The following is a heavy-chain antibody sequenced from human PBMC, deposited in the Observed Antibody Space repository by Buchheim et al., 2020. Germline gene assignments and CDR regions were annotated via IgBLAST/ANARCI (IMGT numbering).Heavy chain of an antibody. D-gene: IGHD5-24*01. V-gene: IGHV4-59*11. Sequence: QVQLQESGPGLVKPSETLSLTCTVSGGSISSHYWTWIRQPPGKGLEWIGYIYYSGSTNYNPSLKSRVTISLDTSKNQLSLNLSSVTAADSAVYYCARLGDGYMDYYGMDVWGQGTT. CDR3: ARLGDGYMDYYGMDV. CDR1: GGSISSHY. J-gene: IGHJ6*02. CDR2: IYYSGST.